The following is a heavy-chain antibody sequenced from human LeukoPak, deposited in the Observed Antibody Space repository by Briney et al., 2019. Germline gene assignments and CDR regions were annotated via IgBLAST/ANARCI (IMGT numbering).Heavy chain of an antibody. J-gene: IGHJ4*02. CDR2: IYYSGST. D-gene: IGHD4-11*01. Sequence: SETLSLTCTVSGGSISTYYWSWIRQPPGKRLEWIGYIYYSGSTNYNPSLKSRVTISVDTSKSQFALKLSSVTAADTAVYYCAKSYFDYSTYYSYYFNLWGQGALVTVSS. CDR3: AKSYFDYSTYYSYYFNL. CDR1: GGSISTYY. V-gene: IGHV4-59*08.